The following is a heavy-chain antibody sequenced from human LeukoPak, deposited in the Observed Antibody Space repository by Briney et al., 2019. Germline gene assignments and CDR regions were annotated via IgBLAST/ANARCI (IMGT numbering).Heavy chain of an antibody. V-gene: IGHV4-59*01. CDR1: GGSISSYS. Sequence: PSETLSLTCTVSGGSISSYSWNWIRQPPGKGLEWIGYIYDNGRTNYDPSLKSRVTISIDTSKNQFSLKLSSVIASDTAVYYCAREEIRRNGNNHFDYWGQGTLVTVSS. CDR2: IYDNGRT. J-gene: IGHJ4*02. CDR3: AREEIRRNGNNHFDY. D-gene: IGHD5-24*01.